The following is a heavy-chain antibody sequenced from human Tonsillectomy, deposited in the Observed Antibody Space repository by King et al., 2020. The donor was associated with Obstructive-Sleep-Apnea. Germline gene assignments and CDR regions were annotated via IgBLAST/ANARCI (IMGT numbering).Heavy chain of an antibody. J-gene: IGHJ4*02. CDR2: IFYSGST. D-gene: IGHD1-26*01. CDR3: ARVXHWXYXVSGLFDX. V-gene: IGHV4-39*07. CDR1: GDSISSSSSH. Sequence: QLQESGPGLVKPSETLSLTCTVSGDSISSSSSHWGWIRQPPGKGLEWIGNIFYSGSTDYNPSLKSRVTISVDTSKSHFSLKLSSVTAADTAVYYCARVXHWXYXVSGLFDXWGQGXXVTVXS.